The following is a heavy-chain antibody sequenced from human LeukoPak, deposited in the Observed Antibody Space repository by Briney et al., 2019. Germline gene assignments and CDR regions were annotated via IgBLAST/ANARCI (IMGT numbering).Heavy chain of an antibody. CDR2: IYYSGST. CDR3: AREVFWSGYRGAQYESAFDI. V-gene: IGHV4-39*07. CDR1: GGSISSSSYY. D-gene: IGHD3-3*01. J-gene: IGHJ3*02. Sequence: PSETLSLTCTVSGGSISSSSYYWGWIRQPPGKGLEWIGSIYYSGSTYYNPSLKSRVTISVDTSKNQFSLKLSSVTAADTAVYYCAREVFWSGYRGAQYESAFDIWGQGTMVTVSS.